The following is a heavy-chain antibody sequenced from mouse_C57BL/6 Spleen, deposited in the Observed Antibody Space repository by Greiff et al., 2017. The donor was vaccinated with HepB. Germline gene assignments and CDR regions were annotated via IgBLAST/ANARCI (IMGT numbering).Heavy chain of an antibody. J-gene: IGHJ2*01. CDR1: GFNIKDDY. CDR3: TLHAFDY. CDR2: IDPENGDT. V-gene: IGHV14-4*01. Sequence: VQLKESGAELVRPGASVKLSCTASGFNIKDDYMHWVKQRPEQGLEWIGWIDPENGDTEYASKFQGKATITADTSSNTAYLQLSSLTSEDTAVYCCTLHAFDYWGQGTTLTVSS.